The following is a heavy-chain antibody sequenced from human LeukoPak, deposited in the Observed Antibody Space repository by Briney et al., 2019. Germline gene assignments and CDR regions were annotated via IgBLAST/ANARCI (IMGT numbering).Heavy chain of an antibody. J-gene: IGHJ4*02. CDR1: GFTFSSYA. CDR2: VSGSGGST. Sequence: HPGGSLRLSCAASGFTFSSYAMSWVRQAPGKGLEWVSAVSGSGGSTYYADSVKGRFTISRDNSKNTLYLQMNSLRAEDTAVYYCAKGPGGFTMVRGLDYWGQGTLVTVSS. CDR3: AKGPGGFTMVRGLDY. D-gene: IGHD3-10*01. V-gene: IGHV3-23*01.